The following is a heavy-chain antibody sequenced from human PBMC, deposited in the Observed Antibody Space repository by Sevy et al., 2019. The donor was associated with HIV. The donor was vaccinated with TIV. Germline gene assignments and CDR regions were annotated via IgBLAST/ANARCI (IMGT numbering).Heavy chain of an antibody. CDR1: GFNFADYA. D-gene: IGHD3-16*02. V-gene: IGHV3-9*01. CDR2: ISWNSGSV. CDR3: AKVQCHYLWGTYRPLYYFDS. J-gene: IGHJ4*02. Sequence: GGSLRLSCAASGFNFADYAIQWVRLVPGRSLEWVSGISWNSGSVGYADSVKGRFTISRDNAKNSLYLQMNNLRPEDTAVYYCAKVQCHYLWGTYRPLYYFDSWGQGTLVTVSS.